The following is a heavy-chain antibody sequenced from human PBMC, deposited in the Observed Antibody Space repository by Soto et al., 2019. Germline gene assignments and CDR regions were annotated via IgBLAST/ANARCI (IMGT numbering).Heavy chain of an antibody. CDR1: GYTFTSYD. J-gene: IGHJ5*02. Sequence: QVQLVQSGAEVKKPGASVKVSCKASGYTFTSYDINWVRQATGQGLEWMGWMNPNSGNTGYAQKFQGRVTMTRNTSISTAYMELSSLRSEDTAVYYCARGFGGYCSGGSCNPGYWSDPWGQGTLVTVSS. V-gene: IGHV1-8*01. CDR3: ARGFGGYCSGGSCNPGYWSDP. D-gene: IGHD2-15*01. CDR2: MNPNSGNT.